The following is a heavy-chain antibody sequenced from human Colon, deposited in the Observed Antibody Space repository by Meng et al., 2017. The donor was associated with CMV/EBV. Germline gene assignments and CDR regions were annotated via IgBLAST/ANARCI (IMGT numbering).Heavy chain of an antibody. Sequence: GESLKISCAASGLTFIDYAISWVRQAPGKGLEWVSVIYSGGSDTHFADSVTGRFTISRDNSKNTLFLQMNGLRAEDTAVYYCAKDLRLPHYGMDVWGQGTTVTVSS. V-gene: IGHV3-23*03. CDR1: GLTFIDYA. CDR3: AKDLRLPHYGMDV. J-gene: IGHJ6*02. CDR2: IYSGGSDT.